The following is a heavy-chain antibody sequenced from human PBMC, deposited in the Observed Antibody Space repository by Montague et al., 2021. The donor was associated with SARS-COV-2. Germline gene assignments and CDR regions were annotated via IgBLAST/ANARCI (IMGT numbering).Heavy chain of an antibody. CDR2: IYATGSA. CDR1: GGSVSSHSHF. J-gene: IGHJ5*02. V-gene: IGHV4-61*09. CDR3: TRVVVVVLASPAPTLFDP. Sequence: TLSLTCTVSGGSVSSHSHFWSWIRQPAGKGLEWIGHIYATGSAKYNPSLESRVTISVDTSNNQFSLRLNSVTAADTAVYYCTRVVVVVLASPAPTLFDPWGQGILVTVSS. D-gene: IGHD2-15*01.